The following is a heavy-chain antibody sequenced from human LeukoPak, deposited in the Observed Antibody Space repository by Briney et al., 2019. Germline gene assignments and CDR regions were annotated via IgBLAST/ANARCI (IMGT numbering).Heavy chain of an antibody. J-gene: IGHJ4*02. V-gene: IGHV1-24*01. Sequence: ASVKVSCKVSGYTLTELSMHWVRQALGKGLEWMGGFDPEDGETIYAQKFQGRVTMTEDTSTDTAYMELSSLRSEDTAVYYCATVDVVKGGFDYWGQGTLVTVSS. CDR1: GYTLTELS. CDR2: FDPEDGET. D-gene: IGHD4-23*01. CDR3: ATVDVVKGGFDY.